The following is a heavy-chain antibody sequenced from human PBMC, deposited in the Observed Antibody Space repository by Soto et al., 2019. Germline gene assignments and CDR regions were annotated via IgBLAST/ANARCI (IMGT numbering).Heavy chain of an antibody. V-gene: IGHV4-4*02. CDR2: IYYSGRS. Sequence: SETLSLTCAVSGGSISRKNWWSWVRQPPGKGLEWIGGIYYSGRSDYNPSLKSRVTISIDQSKNQLSLKLTSVTAADTAVYYCARAPYSYYALDVWGQGTTVTVSS. J-gene: IGHJ6*02. CDR3: ARAPYSYYALDV. CDR1: GGSISRKNW.